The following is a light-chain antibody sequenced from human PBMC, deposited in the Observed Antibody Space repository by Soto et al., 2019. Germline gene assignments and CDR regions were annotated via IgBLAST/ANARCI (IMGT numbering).Light chain of an antibody. V-gene: IGKV3-15*01. J-gene: IGKJ4*01. CDR2: DAS. CDR1: QSVTTN. Sequence: EVVMTQSPATLSVSPGERVTFSCRASQSVTTNLAWYQHKPGQSPRLLISDASTGASGIPPRFRGSGSGTEFTLTIDRLQSADFAVYYCQQYDRWPVTFGGGTKVDIK. CDR3: QQYDRWPVT.